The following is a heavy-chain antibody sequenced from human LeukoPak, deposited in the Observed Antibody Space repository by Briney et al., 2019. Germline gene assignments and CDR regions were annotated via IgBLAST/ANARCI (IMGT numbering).Heavy chain of an antibody. D-gene: IGHD6-19*01. CDR1: GFTFCTYA. CDR2: IRSDGGST. V-gene: IGHV3-64D*09. Sequence: PGGSLRLSCSASGFTFCTYAMYWVRQAPGKGLEYVSAIRSDGGSTYYADSVKGRFTISRDNSKNTLHLQMSSLRPEDTALYYCVKSSSGWYTVGNWFDPWGQGTLVTVSS. CDR3: VKSSSGWYTVGNWFDP. J-gene: IGHJ5*02.